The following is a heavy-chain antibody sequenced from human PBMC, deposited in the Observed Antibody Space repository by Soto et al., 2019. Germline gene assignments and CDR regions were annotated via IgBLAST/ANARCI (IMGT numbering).Heavy chain of an antibody. D-gene: IGHD2-21*01. V-gene: IGHV5-51*01. J-gene: IGHJ5*02. CDR2: IFPADSDT. CDR3: DRYNVVIDEINWFDP. CDR1: GYNFDTSW. Sequence: PGESLKISCKVSGYNFDTSWIGWVRQMPGKGLEWMGIIFPADSDTRYSPSFQGQVTLSVDKSISTAFLQWSSLRASDTAIYYCDRYNVVIDEINWFDPWGQGTQVTVSS.